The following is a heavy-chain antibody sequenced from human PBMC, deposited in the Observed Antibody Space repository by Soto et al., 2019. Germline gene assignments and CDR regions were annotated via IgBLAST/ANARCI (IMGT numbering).Heavy chain of an antibody. D-gene: IGHD5-18*01. J-gene: IGHJ6*02. CDR1: GYSFTSYW. CDR3: ARHFHWYSYGYYLPSWSPYYYGMDV. Sequence: GESLKISCKGSGYSFTSYWIGWVRQMPGKGLEWMGIIYPGDSDTRYSPSFQGQVTISADKSIRTAYLQWSSLKASDTAMYYCARHFHWYSYGYYLPSWSPYYYGMDVWGQGTTVTVSS. CDR2: IYPGDSDT. V-gene: IGHV5-51*01.